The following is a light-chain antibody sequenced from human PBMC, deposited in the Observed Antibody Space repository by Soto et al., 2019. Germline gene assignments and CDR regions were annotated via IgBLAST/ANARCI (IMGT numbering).Light chain of an antibody. CDR2: DAS. CDR1: QDISIY. CDR3: QQYGDLAALT. J-gene: IGKJ4*01. Sequence: DIQMTQSPSSLSASVGDRVTITCQASQDISIYLNWYQQKPGKAPRLLIYDASILETRVPSRFSGSGSGTHFTFTISSLQPEDIATYYWQQYGDLAALTFGGGTKVEIK. V-gene: IGKV1-33*01.